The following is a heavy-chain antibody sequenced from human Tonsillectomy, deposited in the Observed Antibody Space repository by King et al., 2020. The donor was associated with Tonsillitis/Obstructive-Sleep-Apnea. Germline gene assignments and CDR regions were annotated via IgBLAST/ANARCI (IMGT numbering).Heavy chain of an antibody. D-gene: IGHD6-13*01. CDR2: IDPTDSHT. V-gene: IGHV5-10-1*03. Sequence: VQLVQSGAEVKKPGESLRISCKGSGYSFSSYWINWVRQMPGKGLEWMGRIDPTDSHTNYSPSFQGHVTISVDKSISTAYLQWSRLKASDTAMYYCARHAIAAADGPPGLDVWGQGTTVTVFS. J-gene: IGHJ6*02. CDR3: ARHAIAAADGPPGLDV. CDR1: GYSFSSYW.